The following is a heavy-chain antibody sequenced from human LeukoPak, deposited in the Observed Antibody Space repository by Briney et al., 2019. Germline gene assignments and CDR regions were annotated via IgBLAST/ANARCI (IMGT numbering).Heavy chain of an antibody. V-gene: IGHV3-74*01. CDR3: ARDGRSGNFDK. Sequence: GGSLRLSCAASGFTFSGYWMHWVRQAPGKGLAWVSVIRSDGSITTYADSVKGRFTISRDTAKNTLYLQMNSLRAEDTAVYYCARDGRSGNFDKWGQGTLVSVSS. CDR2: IRSDGSIT. CDR1: GFTFSGYW. J-gene: IGHJ4*02. D-gene: IGHD1-26*01.